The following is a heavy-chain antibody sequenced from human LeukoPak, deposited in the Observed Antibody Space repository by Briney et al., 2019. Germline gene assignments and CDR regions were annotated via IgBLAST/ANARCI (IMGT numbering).Heavy chain of an antibody. CDR1: GFTFSSYS. D-gene: IGHD6-13*01. V-gene: IGHV3-48*01. J-gene: IGHJ4*02. CDR2: ISSSSGTI. CDR3: ARGLNSGVGPAAY. Sequence: GGSLRHSCAASGFTFSSYSMNWVRQAPGKGLEWVSYISSSSGTIYYADSVKGRFTISRDNAKNSLYLQVNSLRPEDTAVYYCARGLNSGVGPAAYWGQGTLVTVSS.